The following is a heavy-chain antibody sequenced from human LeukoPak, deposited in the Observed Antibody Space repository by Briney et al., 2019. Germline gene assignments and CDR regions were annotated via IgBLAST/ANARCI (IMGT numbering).Heavy chain of an antibody. CDR3: ARDTPPGNSRWDY. J-gene: IGHJ4*02. V-gene: IGHV3-21*01. CDR1: GFTFSSYS. CDR2: ISSSSSYI. Sequence: PGGSLRLSCAASGFTFSSYSMNWVRQAPGKGLEWVSSISSSSSYIYYADSVKGRFTISRDNAKNSLYLQMNSLRAEDTAVYYCARDTPPGNSRWDYWGQGTLVTVSS. D-gene: IGHD6-13*01.